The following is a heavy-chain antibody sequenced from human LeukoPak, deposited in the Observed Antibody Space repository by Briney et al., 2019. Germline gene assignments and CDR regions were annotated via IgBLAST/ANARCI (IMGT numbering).Heavy chain of an antibody. V-gene: IGHV3-48*03. CDR2: ISSSGSTI. D-gene: IGHD3-3*01. CDR1: GFTFSSYE. J-gene: IGHJ5*02. CDR3: ARVYYASWSGQPLSQHWLDP. Sequence: GGSLRLSCAASGFTFSSYEMNWVRQAPGKGLEWVSYISSSGSTIYYADSVKGRFAISRDNAKNSLYLQMNGLRVEDTAVYYCARVYYASWSGQPLSQHWLDPWGQGTLVTVSS.